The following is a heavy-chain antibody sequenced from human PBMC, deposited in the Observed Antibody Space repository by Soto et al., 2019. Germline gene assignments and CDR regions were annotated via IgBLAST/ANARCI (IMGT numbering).Heavy chain of an antibody. CDR2: IYYSGST. V-gene: IGHV4-30-4*01. Sequence: SETLCLTCTVAGGSISGGDYYWRWIRQPPGKGLEWIGYIYYSGSTYYNPSPKSRVTISVDTSKNQFSLKLSSVTAADTAVYYCAREYGSGSFDYWGQGTLVTVSS. CDR3: AREYGSGSFDY. D-gene: IGHD3-10*01. CDR1: GGSISGGDYY. J-gene: IGHJ4*02.